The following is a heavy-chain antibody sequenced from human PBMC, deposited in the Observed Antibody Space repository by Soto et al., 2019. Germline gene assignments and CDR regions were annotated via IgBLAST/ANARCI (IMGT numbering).Heavy chain of an antibody. J-gene: IGHJ4*02. Sequence: EVQLVESGGGLVQPGRSLRLSYAASGFTYDDYDMHWVRQALGKGLQWVSAISWNSGRTAYADSVKGRFTISRDNAKNALYLQMNSLRAEDTALYHCAKGRGGSYGGDSFDYWGQGTLVTVSS. CDR2: ISWNSGRT. CDR3: AKGRGGSYGGDSFDY. D-gene: IGHD1-26*01. V-gene: IGHV3-9*01. CDR1: GFTYDDYD.